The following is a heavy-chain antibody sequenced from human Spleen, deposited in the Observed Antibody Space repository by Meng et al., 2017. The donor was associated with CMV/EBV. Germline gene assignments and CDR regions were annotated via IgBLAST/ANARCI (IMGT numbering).Heavy chain of an antibody. J-gene: IGHJ5*02. D-gene: IGHD3-22*01. CDR3: AKDRNYDDSSGLFDP. Sequence: SGFKFTGYYIHWVRQAPGQGLEWMGWINPKSGGTNYAQKFQGRVTMTTDTSISTAYMELSRLRSDDTAVYYCAKDRNYDDSSGLFDPWGQGTLVTVSS. CDR2: INPKSGGT. V-gene: IGHV1-2*02. CDR1: GFKFTGYY.